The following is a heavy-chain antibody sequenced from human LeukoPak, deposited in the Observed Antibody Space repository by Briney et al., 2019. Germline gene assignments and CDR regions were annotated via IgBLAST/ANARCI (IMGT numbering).Heavy chain of an antibody. CDR3: ARDRVTFDAFDI. CDR2: IYTSGST. Sequence: SQTLSLTCTVSGGSISSGSYYWSWIRQPAGKGLEWIGCIYTSGSTNYNPSLKSRVTISVDTSKNQFSLKLSSVTAADTAVYYCARDRVTFDAFDIWGQGTMVTVSS. V-gene: IGHV4-61*02. D-gene: IGHD4-23*01. J-gene: IGHJ3*02. CDR1: GGSISSGSYY.